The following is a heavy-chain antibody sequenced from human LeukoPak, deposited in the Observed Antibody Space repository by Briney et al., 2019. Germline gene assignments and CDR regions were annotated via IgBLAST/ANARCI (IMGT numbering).Heavy chain of an antibody. CDR3: ARGRYSGSFDAFDI. V-gene: IGHV1-69*13. CDR1: GGTFSSYA. D-gene: IGHD1-26*01. CDR2: IIPIFGTA. Sequence: SVKVSCKASGGTFSSYAISWVRQAPGQGLEWMGGIIPIFGTANYAQKFQGRVTITADESTSTAYMELSSLRSEDTAVYYCARGRYSGSFDAFDIWGQGTMVTVSS. J-gene: IGHJ3*02.